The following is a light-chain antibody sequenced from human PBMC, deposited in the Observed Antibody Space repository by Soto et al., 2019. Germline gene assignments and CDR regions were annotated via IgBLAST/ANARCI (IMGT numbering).Light chain of an antibody. V-gene: IGKV3-20*01. CDR2: GAS. CDR1: QSVSSTY. CDR3: QQYGPSMYT. Sequence: EIVLTQSPGTLSLSPGERATLSCRASQSVSSTYLAWFQQKPGHAPRLLIHGASGRASGVPGRFSGSGFGTDFTLAISRLEPEDFAVYYCQQYGPSMYTFGQGTKLEI. J-gene: IGKJ2*01.